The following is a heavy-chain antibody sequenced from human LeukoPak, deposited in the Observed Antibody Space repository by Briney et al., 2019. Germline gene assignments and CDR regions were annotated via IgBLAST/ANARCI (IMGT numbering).Heavy chain of an antibody. CDR3: AREIRGGTFDY. Sequence: GGSLRLSCAASGFXFSTYAISWVRQAPGKGLEWVPVIYSGGSTYYADSVKGRFTISRHNSKNTLNLQMNSLRAEDTAVYYCAREIRGGTFDYWGQGTLVTVSS. CDR1: GFXFSTYA. V-gene: IGHV3-53*04. J-gene: IGHJ4*02. CDR2: IYSGGST. D-gene: IGHD3-10*01.